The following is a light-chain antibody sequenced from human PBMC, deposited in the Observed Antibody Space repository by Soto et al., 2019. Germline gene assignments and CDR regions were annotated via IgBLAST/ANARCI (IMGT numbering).Light chain of an antibody. V-gene: IGKV1-5*03. CDR1: QSISSW. CDR3: QQYNSSPT. J-gene: IGKJ1*01. CDR2: KAS. Sequence: DIQMTQSPSTLSASVGDRATITCRASQSISSWLAWYQQKPGKAPKLLIYKASSLESGVPSRCSGSGSGTEFTLTIRSLQPDDFATYYCQQYNSSPTFGQGTKVEIK.